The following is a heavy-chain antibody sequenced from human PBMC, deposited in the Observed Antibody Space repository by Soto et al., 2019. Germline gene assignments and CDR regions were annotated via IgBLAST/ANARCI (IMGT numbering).Heavy chain of an antibody. D-gene: IGHD3-10*01. CDR1: GFIFSSYW. Sequence: EVQLVQSGGGLVQPGGSLRLSCAASGFIFSSYWMHWVRQAPGKGLVWVSRINTDGSSTSYADSVKGRLTISRDNAKNTLYLQLSGLRAEDTAVYYCARRGQTPGFAYWGQGALVTVSS. CDR3: ARRGQTPGFAY. V-gene: IGHV3-74*01. CDR2: INTDGSST. J-gene: IGHJ4*02.